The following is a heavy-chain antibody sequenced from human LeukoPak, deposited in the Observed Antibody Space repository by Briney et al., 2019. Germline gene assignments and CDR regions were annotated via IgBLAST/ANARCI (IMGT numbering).Heavy chain of an antibody. J-gene: IGHJ6*02. Sequence: GGSLRLSCAASGFTFSSYAMSWVRQAPGKGLECVSAISGSGGRTYYADSVKGRFTISRDPSKNTLYLQMNSLRAEDTSLYYCAKGVVVTAALTDYYYYYAMDVWGQGTTVTVSS. V-gene: IGHV3-23*01. CDR1: GFTFSSYA. CDR2: ISGSGGRT. D-gene: IGHD2-15*01. CDR3: AKGVVVTAALTDYYYYYAMDV.